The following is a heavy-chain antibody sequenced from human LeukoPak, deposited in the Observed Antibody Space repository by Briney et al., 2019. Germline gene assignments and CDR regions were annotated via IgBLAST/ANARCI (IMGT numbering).Heavy chain of an antibody. J-gene: IGHJ4*02. V-gene: IGHV3-48*01. D-gene: IGHD6-13*01. CDR1: GFTFSSYS. CDR3: ARGGIAAAGTSYPFDY. Sequence: GGSLRLSCAASGFTFSSYSMNWVRQAPGKGLEWVSYISSSSSTIYYADSVKGRFTISRDNAKNSLYLQMNSLRAEDTAVYYCARGGIAAAGTSYPFDYWGQGTLVTVSS. CDR2: ISSSSSTI.